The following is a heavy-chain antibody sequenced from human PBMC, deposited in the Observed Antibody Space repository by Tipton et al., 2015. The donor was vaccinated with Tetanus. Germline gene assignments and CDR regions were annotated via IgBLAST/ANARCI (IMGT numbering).Heavy chain of an antibody. CDR1: RGFISSTNYY. CDR2: IYYNGNT. CDR3: ARLSSSANDAHGFDI. V-gene: IGHV4-39*02. D-gene: IGHD3-22*01. Sequence: TLSLTCTVSRGFISSTNYYWGWIRQAPGKGLEWIGSIYYNGNTYYNPALTSRVTMSVDTSKIHFFLRLSSVTAADTAVYYCARLSSSANDAHGFDIWGQGTMVTVSS. J-gene: IGHJ3*02.